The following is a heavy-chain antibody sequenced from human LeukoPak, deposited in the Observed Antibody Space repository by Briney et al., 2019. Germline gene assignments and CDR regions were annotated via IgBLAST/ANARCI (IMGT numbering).Heavy chain of an antibody. CDR3: ARDCSSTSCYPY. CDR2: ISAYNGNT. CDR1: GYTFTSYG. V-gene: IGHV1-18*01. J-gene: IGHJ4*02. D-gene: IGHD2-2*01. Sequence: ASVKVSRKASGYTFTSYGIGWVRQAPGQGLEWMGWISAYNGNTNYAQKLQGRVTMTTDTSTSTAYMELRSLRSDDTAVYYCARDCSSTSCYPYWGQGTLVTVSS.